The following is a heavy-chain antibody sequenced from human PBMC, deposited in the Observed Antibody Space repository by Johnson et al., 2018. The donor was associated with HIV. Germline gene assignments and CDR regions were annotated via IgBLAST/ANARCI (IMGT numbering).Heavy chain of an antibody. J-gene: IGHJ3*02. V-gene: IGHV3-9*01. Sequence: VESGGGLVQPGRSLRLSCAASGFTFDDYAMHWVRQVPGKGLDWVSGINWNSGTIGYADSVKGRFTISRDNAKNSLFLQMNSLRAEDTAVYYCARDGAIPPGQYCSGGSCHGGDAFDIWGQGKMVTVSS. CDR3: ARDGAIPPGQYCSGGSCHGGDAFDI. CDR2: INWNSGTI. CDR1: GFTFDDYA. D-gene: IGHD2-15*01.